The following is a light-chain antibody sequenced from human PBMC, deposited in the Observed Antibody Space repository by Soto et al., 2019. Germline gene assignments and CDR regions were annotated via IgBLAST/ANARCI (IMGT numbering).Light chain of an antibody. Sequence: EIVLTQSPGTLSLSPGERATLSCRASQSVSSTSLAWYQQKPGQAPRLLMYGVSSRATGIPDRFSGSGSGTDFPLTINRLEPEDFAVFFCQQYDSSGCTLGQGTKVEIK. CDR2: GVS. V-gene: IGKV3-20*01. CDR1: QSVSSTS. J-gene: IGKJ1*01. CDR3: QQYDSSGCT.